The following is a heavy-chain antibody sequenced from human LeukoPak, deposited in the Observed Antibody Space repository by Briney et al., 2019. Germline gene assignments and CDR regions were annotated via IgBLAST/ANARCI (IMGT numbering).Heavy chain of an antibody. J-gene: IGHJ3*02. D-gene: IGHD3-3*02. CDR3: AKRDHFWSGYGAFDI. Sequence: PGGSLRLSCAASGFTFSSYAMSWVRQAPGKGLEWVSAISGSGGGTYYADSVKGRFTISRDNSKNTLYLQMNSLRAEDTAVYYCAKRDHFWSGYGAFDIWGQGTMVTVSS. CDR2: ISGSGGGT. V-gene: IGHV3-23*01. CDR1: GFTFSSYA.